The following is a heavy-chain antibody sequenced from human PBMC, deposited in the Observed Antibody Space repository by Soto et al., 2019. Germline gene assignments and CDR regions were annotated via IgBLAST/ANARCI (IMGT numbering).Heavy chain of an antibody. CDR2: IYYSGST. CDR1: GDSISSYY. J-gene: IGHJ5*02. CDR3: ARGVATIGP. D-gene: IGHD5-12*01. Sequence: PSETLSLTCSVSGDSISSYYWSWIRQPPGKGLEWIGYIYYSGSTNCNPSFKSRVTISVDTPKNQFSLKLTSVIAADTAVYYCARGVATIGPWGQGTLVTVSS. V-gene: IGHV4-59*01.